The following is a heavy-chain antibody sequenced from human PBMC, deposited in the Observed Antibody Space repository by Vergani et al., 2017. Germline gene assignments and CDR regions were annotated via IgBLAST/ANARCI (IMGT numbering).Heavy chain of an antibody. CDR2: ISPGASTV. Sequence: LEESGGGSVKPGGSLRLSCAASGFKFSDHDMSWIRQAPGKGLEWVSHISPGASTVSYTDSVTGRFTVSRDNDNNSLTLDMTTLRVEDTAVYYCEKKPGISTTRHYYAMDVWGQGTTVTVSS. CDR3: EKKPGISTTRHYYAMDV. D-gene: IGHD1-1*01. V-gene: IGHV3-11*04. CDR1: GFKFSDHD. J-gene: IGHJ6*01.